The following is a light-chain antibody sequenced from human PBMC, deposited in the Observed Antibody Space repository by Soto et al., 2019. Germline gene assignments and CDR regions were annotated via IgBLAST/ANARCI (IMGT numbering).Light chain of an antibody. CDR2: WAS. CDR1: QSVLYSSNNKNH. Sequence: DLVLTPSPDSLAVSLGKSSTINCKSSQSVLYSSNNKNHLAWYQQKPGQPPKLLIYWASTRESGVPDRFSGSGSGTDFTLTISSLQAEDVAVYYCQQYYSTPPVTFGQGTKV. J-gene: IGKJ1*01. CDR3: QQYYSTPPVT. V-gene: IGKV4-1*01.